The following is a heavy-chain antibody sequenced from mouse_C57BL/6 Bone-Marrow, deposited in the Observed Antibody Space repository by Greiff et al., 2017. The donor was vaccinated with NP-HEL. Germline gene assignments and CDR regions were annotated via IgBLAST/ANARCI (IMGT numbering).Heavy chain of an antibody. J-gene: IGHJ2*01. V-gene: IGHV1-59*01. CDR1: GYTFTSYW. D-gene: IGHD3-2*01. CDR3: ETAFDY. Sequence: VQLQQPGAELVRPGTSVKLSCKASGYTFTSYWMHWVKQRPGQGLEWIGVIDPSDSYTNYNQKFKGKATLTVDTSSSTAYMQLSSLTSEDSAVYYCETAFDYWGQGTTLTVSS. CDR2: IDPSDSYT.